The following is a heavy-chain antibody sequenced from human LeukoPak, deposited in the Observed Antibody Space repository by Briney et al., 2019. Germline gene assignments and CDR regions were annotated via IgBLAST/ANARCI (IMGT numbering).Heavy chain of an antibody. Sequence: SETLSLTCTVSGGSISSSSYYWSWIRQPAGKGLEWIGRIYTSGSTNYNPSLKSRVTISVDTSKNQFSLKLSSVTAADTAVYYCARVFDSGSQAYFYYMDVWGKGTTVTISS. V-gene: IGHV4-61*02. J-gene: IGHJ6*03. CDR3: ARVFDSGSQAYFYYMDV. CDR2: IYTSGST. CDR1: GGSISSSSYY. D-gene: IGHD3-10*01.